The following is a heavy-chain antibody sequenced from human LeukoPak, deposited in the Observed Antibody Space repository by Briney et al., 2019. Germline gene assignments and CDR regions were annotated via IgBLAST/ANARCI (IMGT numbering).Heavy chain of an antibody. CDR2: IKQDESEK. CDR3: AARLHHWNRRY. Sequence: GGSLRLSCAGSGFTFSSYWMSWGRQAPGKGLEWVANIKQDESEKYYVDSVKGRFTISRDNAKSSLYLQMNSLRAEDTAVYYCAARLHHWNRRYWGQGTLVTVPS. V-gene: IGHV3-7*01. D-gene: IGHD1-1*01. J-gene: IGHJ4*02. CDR1: GFTFSSYW.